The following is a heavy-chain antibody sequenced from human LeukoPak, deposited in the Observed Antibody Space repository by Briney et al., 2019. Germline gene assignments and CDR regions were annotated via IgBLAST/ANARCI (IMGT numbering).Heavy chain of an antibody. CDR1: GGSFSGDF. CDR3: ARDRGTWNDDGFDY. V-gene: IGHV4-34*01. CDR2: INHGGST. D-gene: IGHD1-1*01. J-gene: IGHJ4*02. Sequence: SETLSLTCAVYGGSFSGDFRSWIRQSPGKGVEWIGEINHGGSTNYNPSLKSRVTMSVDTSKNQFSLKLSSVTAADTAVYYCARDRGTWNDDGFDYWGQGTLVTVSS.